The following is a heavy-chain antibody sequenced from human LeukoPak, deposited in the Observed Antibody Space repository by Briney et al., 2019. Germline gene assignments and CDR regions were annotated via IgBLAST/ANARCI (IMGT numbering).Heavy chain of an antibody. J-gene: IGHJ4*02. CDR1: GFTFDDYA. V-gene: IGHV3-9*01. CDR3: AKDIGAYSSGSTGFDY. D-gene: IGHD6-19*01. CDR2: ISWNSGSI. Sequence: GGSLRLSCAASGFTFDDYAMHWVRQAPGKGLEWVSGISWNSGSIGYADSVKGRFTISRDNAKNSLYLQMNSLRAEDTALYYCAKDIGAYSSGSTGFDYWGQGTLVTVSS.